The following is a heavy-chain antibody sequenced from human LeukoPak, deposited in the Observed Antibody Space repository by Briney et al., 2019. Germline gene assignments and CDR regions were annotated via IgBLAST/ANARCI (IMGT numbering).Heavy chain of an antibody. CDR3: AKQLGYCSDGSCYFPY. V-gene: IGHV3-23*01. J-gene: IGHJ4*02. CDR2: ISNNGGYT. CDR1: GFTFSSSA. Sequence: GGSLRLSCAVSGFTFSSSAMSWVRQAPGKGLEWVSAISNNGGYTYYADSVQGRFTISRDNSKSTLCLQMNSLRAEDTAVYYCAKQLGYCSDGSCYFPYWGQGTLVTVSS. D-gene: IGHD2-15*01.